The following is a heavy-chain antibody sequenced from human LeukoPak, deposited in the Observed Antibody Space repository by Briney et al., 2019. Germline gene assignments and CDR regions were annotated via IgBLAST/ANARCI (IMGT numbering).Heavy chain of an antibody. Sequence: KPGGSLRLSCAASGFTFSDYYMSWIRQAPGKGLEWVSYISGGGDTIYYADSVEGRFTISRDNTKNSLYLQMNSLRAEDTAVYYCARVFSGWPRYWGQGTLVTVSS. D-gene: IGHD6-19*01. J-gene: IGHJ4*02. V-gene: IGHV3-11*01. CDR2: ISGGGDTI. CDR1: GFTFSDYY. CDR3: ARVFSGWPRY.